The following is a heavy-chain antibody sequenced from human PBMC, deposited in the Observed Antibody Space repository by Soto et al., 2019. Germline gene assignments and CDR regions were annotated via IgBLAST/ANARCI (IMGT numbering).Heavy chain of an antibody. CDR2: INAGNGNT. D-gene: IGHD3-10*01. CDR3: ARDPPITMVRGVIISGFDY. CDR1: GYTFTSYA. V-gene: IGHV1-3*01. Sequence: QVQLVQSGAEVKKPGASVKVSCKASGYTFTSYAMHWVRQAPGQRLERMGWINAGNGNTKYSQKFQGRVTITRDTSASTAYMELSSLRSEDTAVYYCARDPPITMVRGVIISGFDYWGQGTLVTVSS. J-gene: IGHJ4*02.